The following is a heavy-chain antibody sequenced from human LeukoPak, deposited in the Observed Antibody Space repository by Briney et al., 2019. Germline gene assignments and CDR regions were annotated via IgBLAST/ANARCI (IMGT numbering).Heavy chain of an antibody. CDR1: GFTFSSYE. Sequence: SGGSLRLSCAASGFTFSSYEMNWVRQAPGKGLEWVSYISSSGSTRYYADSVKGRFTISRDNAKNSLYLQMDSLRAEDTAVYYCARDLGYSSGWYYFDYWGQGTLVTVSS. CDR3: ARDLGYSSGWYYFDY. CDR2: ISSSGSTR. V-gene: IGHV3-48*03. J-gene: IGHJ4*02. D-gene: IGHD6-19*01.